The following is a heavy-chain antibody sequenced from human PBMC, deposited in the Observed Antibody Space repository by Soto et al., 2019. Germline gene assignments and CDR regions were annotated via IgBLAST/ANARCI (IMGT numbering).Heavy chain of an antibody. CDR1: GFTFSSFG. D-gene: IGHD2-2*01. Sequence: GGSLRLSCAASGFTFSSFGIHWVGQAPGKGLEWVAVISHDGRSKFYGDSVKGRFTVSRDNSKNILSLEMNSLRAEDTAVYYCAKDRGYCDSSSCYLGHAFDVWGQGTTVTVSS. V-gene: IGHV3-30*18. J-gene: IGHJ3*01. CDR2: ISHDGRSK. CDR3: AKDRGYCDSSSCYLGHAFDV.